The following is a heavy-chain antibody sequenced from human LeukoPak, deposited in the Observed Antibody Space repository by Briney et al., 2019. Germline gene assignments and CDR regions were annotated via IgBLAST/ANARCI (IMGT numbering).Heavy chain of an antibody. V-gene: IGHV1-2*02. D-gene: IGHD2-2*01. J-gene: IGHJ5*02. CDR2: INPNSGGT. CDR3: AREGLVVPAAIGWFDP. CDR1: GYTFTGYY. Sequence: GSVKVSCKASGYTFTGYYMHWVRQAPGQGLEWMGGINPNSGGTNYAQKFQGRVTMTRDTSISTAYMELSRLRSDDTAVYYCAREGLVVPAAIGWFDPWGQGTLVTVSS.